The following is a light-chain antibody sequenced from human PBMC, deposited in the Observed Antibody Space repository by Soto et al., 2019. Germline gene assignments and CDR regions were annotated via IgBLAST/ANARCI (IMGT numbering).Light chain of an antibody. CDR1: QSVINNY. V-gene: IGKV3-20*01. Sequence: EILLTQSTGTLSLSPGERATLSCRASQSVINNYLAWYQQKPGQAPRLLIYGASNRATGIPDRFSGSGSGTDFTLTISRLEPEDFAVYYCQQYGSSGTFAQGTKVAIK. CDR3: QQYGSSGT. J-gene: IGKJ1*01. CDR2: GAS.